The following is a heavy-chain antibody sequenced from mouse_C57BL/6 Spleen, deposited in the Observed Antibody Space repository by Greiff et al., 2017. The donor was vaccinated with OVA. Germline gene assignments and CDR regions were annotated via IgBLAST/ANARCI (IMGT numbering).Heavy chain of an antibody. CDR1: GYTFTSYW. CDR2: IDPSDSDT. D-gene: IGHD1-1*01. J-gene: IGHJ4*01. CDR3: ARDYYGSSRDAMDY. V-gene: IGHV1-69*01. Sequence: QVQLQQPGAELVMPGASVKLSCKASGYTFTSYWMHWVKQRPGQGLEWIGEIDPSDSDTNYNQKFKGKSTLTVDKSSSTAYMQLSSLTSEDSAVYYCARDYYGSSRDAMDYWGQGTSVTVSS.